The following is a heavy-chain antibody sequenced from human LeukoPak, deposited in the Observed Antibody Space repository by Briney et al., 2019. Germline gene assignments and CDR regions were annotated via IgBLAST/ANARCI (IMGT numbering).Heavy chain of an antibody. D-gene: IGHD3-9*01. CDR1: GFTFSNYA. Sequence: PGASLRLSCAASGFTFSNYAMSWVHQAPGEGLEWVSAILGSGGSTYYADSVKGRFTVSRDNSKSTLYLQMNSLRAEDTALYYCAKWGDYDVLTGYYVPDYWGQGTLVTVSS. J-gene: IGHJ4*02. V-gene: IGHV3-23*01. CDR3: AKWGDYDVLTGYYVPDY. CDR2: ILGSGGST.